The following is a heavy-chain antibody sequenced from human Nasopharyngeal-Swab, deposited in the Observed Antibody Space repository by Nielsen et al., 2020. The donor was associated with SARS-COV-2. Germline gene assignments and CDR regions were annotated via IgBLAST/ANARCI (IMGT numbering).Heavy chain of an antibody. CDR2: ISHSGST. D-gene: IGHD2-21*01. J-gene: IGHJ6*02. Sequence: WIRQPPGKGLEWIGEISHSGSTNYNPSLKSRVTISVDTSKNQFSLKLSSVTAADTAVYYCARAGDIRYYYYGMDVWGQGTTVTVSS. CDR3: ARAGDIRYYYYGMDV. V-gene: IGHV4-34*01.